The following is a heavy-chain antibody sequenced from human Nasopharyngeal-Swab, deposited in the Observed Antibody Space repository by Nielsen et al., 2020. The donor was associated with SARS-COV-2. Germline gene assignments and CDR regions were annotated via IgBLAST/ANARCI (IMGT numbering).Heavy chain of an antibody. V-gene: IGHV1-18*01. D-gene: IGHD1-26*01. CDR2: ISAYNGNT. CDR1: GYTFTSYG. J-gene: IGHJ3*02. CDR3: ARDRGGIVGVKDAFDI. Sequence: ASLKVSCKASGYTFTSYGISWVRQAPGQGLEWMGWISAYNGNTNYAQKLQGRVTMTTDTSTSTAYMELRSLRSDDTAVYYCARDRGGIVGVKDAFDIWGQGTMVTVSS.